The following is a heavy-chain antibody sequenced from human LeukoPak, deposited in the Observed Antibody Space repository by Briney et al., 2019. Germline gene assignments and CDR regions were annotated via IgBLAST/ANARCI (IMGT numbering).Heavy chain of an antibody. Sequence: SETLSLTCAVYGGSFSGYYCSWIRQPPGKGLEWIGEINHSGSTNYNPSLKSRVTISVDTSKNQFSLKLSSVTAADTAVYYCARESAVAAPYYYYYYGMDVWGQGTTVTVSS. J-gene: IGHJ6*02. D-gene: IGHD6-19*01. CDR3: ARESAVAAPYYYYYYGMDV. CDR1: GGSFSGYY. CDR2: INHSGST. V-gene: IGHV4-34*01.